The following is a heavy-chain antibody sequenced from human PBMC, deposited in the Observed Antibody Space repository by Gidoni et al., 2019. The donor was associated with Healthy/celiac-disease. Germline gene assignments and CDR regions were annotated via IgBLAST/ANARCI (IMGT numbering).Heavy chain of an antibody. CDR2: IYSGGST. J-gene: IGHJ4*02. D-gene: IGHD3-22*01. V-gene: IGHV3-53*01. Sequence: EVQLVESGGGLIQPGGYLRLSCAASGFTVSSNYMSWVRQAPGKGLEWVSVIYSGGSTYYADSVKGRITISRDNSKNTLYLQMNSLRAEDTAVYYCAREGFYYDRSGYYFDYWGQGTLVTVSS. CDR3: AREGFYYDRSGYYFDY. CDR1: GFTVSSNY.